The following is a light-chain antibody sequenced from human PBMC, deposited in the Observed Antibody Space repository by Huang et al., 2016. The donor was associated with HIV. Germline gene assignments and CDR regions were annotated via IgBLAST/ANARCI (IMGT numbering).Light chain of an antibody. J-gene: IGKJ2*01. Sequence: DIQMTQSPSSLSTSVGERVTITCRASQGAGNSLAWYQQKPGKVPKLLIYAASTLRSGVPSRFSGSGSGTEFTLTISGLQPEDVATYYCQKYNSAPYTFGQGTRLDIK. CDR1: QGAGNS. V-gene: IGKV1-27*01. CDR3: QKYNSAPYT. CDR2: AAS.